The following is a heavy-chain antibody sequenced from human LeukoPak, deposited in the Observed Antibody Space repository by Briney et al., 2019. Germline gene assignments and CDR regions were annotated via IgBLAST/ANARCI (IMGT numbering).Heavy chain of an antibody. CDR1: GGSISSGSYY. V-gene: IGHV4-61*02. CDR3: ARVTTVTTYNWFDP. J-gene: IGHJ5*02. Sequence: SETLSLTCTVSGGSISSGSYYWSWIRQPAGKGLEWIGRIYTSGSTNYNPSLKSRVTISVDTSKNQFSLKLSSVTAADTAVYYCARVTTVTTYNWFDPWGQGTLVTVSS. D-gene: IGHD4-17*01. CDR2: IYTSGST.